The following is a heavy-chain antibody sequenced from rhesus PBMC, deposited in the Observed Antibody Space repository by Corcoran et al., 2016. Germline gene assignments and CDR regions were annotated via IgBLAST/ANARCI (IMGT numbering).Heavy chain of an antibody. CDR1: GGSISSNY. CDR2: SYGSGSST. D-gene: IGHD7-45*01. Sequence: QLQLQESGPGLVKPSDTLSVTCAVSGGSISSNYWSWIRQPPGKGLEWIGRSYGSGSSTNYNPSRKSRVTLAVDTSKNQLSLKLSSVTAADTAVYYCARHSTGGYWYFDLWGPGTPITISS. CDR3: ARHSTGGYWYFDL. J-gene: IGHJ2*01. V-gene: IGHV4-169*01.